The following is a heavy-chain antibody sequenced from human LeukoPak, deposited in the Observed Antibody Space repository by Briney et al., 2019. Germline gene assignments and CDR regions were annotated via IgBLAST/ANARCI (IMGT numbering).Heavy chain of an antibody. CDR2: ISGSGGGT. CDR1: GFTFSSYA. Sequence: PGGSLRLSCAASGFTFSSYAMSWVRQAPGKGLEWVSAISGSGGGTYYADSVNGRFTISRDNSKNTLYLQMNSLRAEDTAVYYCAKKAGAAAAGTGGYYFDYWGQGTLVTVSS. D-gene: IGHD6-13*01. V-gene: IGHV3-23*01. J-gene: IGHJ4*02. CDR3: AKKAGAAAAGTGGYYFDY.